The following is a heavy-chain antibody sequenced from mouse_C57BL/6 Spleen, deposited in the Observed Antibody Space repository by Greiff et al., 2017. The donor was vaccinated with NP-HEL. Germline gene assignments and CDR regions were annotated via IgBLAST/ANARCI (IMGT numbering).Heavy chain of an antibody. CDR2: ISDGGSYT. Sequence: EVHLVESGGGLVKPGGSLKLSCAASGFTFSSYAMSWVRQTPEKRLEWVATISDGGSYTYYPDNVKGRFTISRDNAKNNLYLQMSHLKSEDTAMYYCARGGLLRGYFDYWGQGTTLTVSS. J-gene: IGHJ2*01. V-gene: IGHV5-4*01. CDR3: ARGGLLRGYFDY. D-gene: IGHD1-1*01. CDR1: GFTFSSYA.